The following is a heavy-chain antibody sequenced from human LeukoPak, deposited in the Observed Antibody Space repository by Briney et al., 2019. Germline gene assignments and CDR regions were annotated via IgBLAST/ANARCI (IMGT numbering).Heavy chain of an antibody. CDR3: ARGAYGSGSSSQFDP. CDR2: IYSGGST. V-gene: IGHV4-4*07. J-gene: IGHJ5*02. D-gene: IGHD3-10*01. CDR1: GGSINNYY. Sequence: PSETLSLTCSVSGGSINNYYWSWIRQPAGKGLEWIGRIYSGGSTNYNPSLKSRVTMSVDTFKNQFSLKLSSVTAADTAVYYCARGAYGSGSSSQFDPWGQGTLVTVSS.